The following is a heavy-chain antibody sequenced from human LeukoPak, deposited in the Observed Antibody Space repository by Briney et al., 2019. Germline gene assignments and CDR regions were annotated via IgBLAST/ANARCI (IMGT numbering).Heavy chain of an antibody. Sequence: SETLSLTCTVSGGSTSSSSFYWGWIRQPPGKGLECIGRISYSGRTYYNPSLQSRVTISVDTSKNQFSLRLSSVTAADTAVYYCARDVVSGSYPHFDYWGQGTLVTVSS. CDR2: ISYSGRT. D-gene: IGHD1-26*01. J-gene: IGHJ4*02. CDR1: GGSTSSSSFY. CDR3: ARDVVSGSYPHFDY. V-gene: IGHV4-39*02.